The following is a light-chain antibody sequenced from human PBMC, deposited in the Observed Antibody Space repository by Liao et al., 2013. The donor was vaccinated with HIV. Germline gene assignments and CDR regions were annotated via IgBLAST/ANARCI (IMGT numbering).Light chain of an antibody. CDR1: KLGDKY. CDR2: QDT. V-gene: IGLV3-1*01. J-gene: IGLJ1*01. Sequence: SYELTQPPSVSVSPGQTANITCSGDKLGDKYACWYQQKPGQSPVLVIYQDTKRPSGIPERFSGSNSGNTATLTISGTQAMDEADYYCQTWDVNAAYVFATGTKVTVL. CDR3: QTWDVNAAYV.